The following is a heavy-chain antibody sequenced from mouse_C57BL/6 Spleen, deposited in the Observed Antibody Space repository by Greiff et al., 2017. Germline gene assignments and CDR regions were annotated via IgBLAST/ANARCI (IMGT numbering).Heavy chain of an antibody. D-gene: IGHD3-2*02. CDR1: GYAFSSYW. CDR2: IYPGDGDT. J-gene: IGHJ2*01. Sequence: VQLQQSGASVKISCKASGYAFSSYWMNWVKQRPGKGLEWIGQIYPGDGDTNYNGKFKGKATLTADKSSSTAYMQLSSLTSEDSAVYFCARSGYHYYFDYWGQGTTLTVSS. CDR3: ARSGYHYYFDY. V-gene: IGHV1-80*01.